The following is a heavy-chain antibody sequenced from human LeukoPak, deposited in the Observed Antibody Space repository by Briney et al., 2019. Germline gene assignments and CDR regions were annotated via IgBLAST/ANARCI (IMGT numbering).Heavy chain of an antibody. D-gene: IGHD3-22*01. CDR2: IYYSGST. V-gene: IGHV4-39*07. Sequence: SETLSLTCTVSGGSISSSSYYWGWIRQPPGKGLEWIGSIYYSGSTYYNPSLKSRVTISVDTSRDQFSLKLSSVTAADTAVYYCARSPYDSSGDAFDIWGQGTMVTVSS. CDR3: ARSPYDSSGDAFDI. CDR1: GGSISSSSYY. J-gene: IGHJ3*02.